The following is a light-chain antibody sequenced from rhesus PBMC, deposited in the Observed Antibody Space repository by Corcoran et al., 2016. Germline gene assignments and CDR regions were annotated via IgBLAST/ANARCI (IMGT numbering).Light chain of an antibody. V-gene: IGKV1-46*01. J-gene: IGKJ2*01. CDR3: QQYYSYPYS. CDR1: QSSSSS. Sequence: DIQMTQSPSSLSASVGDTVTITCRARQSSSSSLAWYQQKPGKALKFLIYSGSSLQSGVPSRFSGSKSWTVFTLTIRILQPEDIARYYCQQYYSYPYSFGQGTKVEIK. CDR2: SGS.